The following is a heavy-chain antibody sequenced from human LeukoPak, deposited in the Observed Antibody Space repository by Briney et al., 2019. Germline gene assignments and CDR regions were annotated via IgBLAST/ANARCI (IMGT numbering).Heavy chain of an antibody. CDR2: IDPDGRDT. D-gene: IGHD2-21*02. Sequence: GGSLRLSCVVSGFTFNRCWMNWVRQAPGKGLEWVAHIDPDGRDTYYVDSVKGRFTISRDNAQNSMYLQMNSLRVEDTAVYYCTSWGDTTAEYFQRWGQGTLVTVSS. CDR1: GFTFNRCW. V-gene: IGHV3-7*01. CDR3: TSWGDTTAEYFQR. J-gene: IGHJ1*01.